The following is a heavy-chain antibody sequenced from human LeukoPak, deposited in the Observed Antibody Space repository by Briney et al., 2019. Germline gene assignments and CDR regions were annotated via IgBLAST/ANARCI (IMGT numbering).Heavy chain of an antibody. D-gene: IGHD2-15*01. CDR1: GYIFTDYF. Sequence: ASVKVSCKAFGYIFTDYFIHWVRQAPGQGLEWMGWINPNTGYTKSAQNFQGRVTMTRDTSSRIAYMGLSGLTSDDTAVYFCARDHSGDCSGGHCYPDYWGQGTLVTVSS. CDR3: ARDHSGDCSGGHCYPDY. V-gene: IGHV1-2*02. CDR2: INPNTGYT. J-gene: IGHJ4*02.